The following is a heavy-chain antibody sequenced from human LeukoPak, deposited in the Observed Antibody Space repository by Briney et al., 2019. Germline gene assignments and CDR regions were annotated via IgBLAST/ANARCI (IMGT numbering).Heavy chain of an antibody. Sequence: GGSLRLSCAASGFTFSSYWMSWVRQAPGKRLEWVANINHDGYEKNYVGSVKGRFTISRDSAKSSLYLQMDSLRAEDTAVYYCARDSGHLDCWGQGTLVTVSS. CDR1: GFTFSSYW. CDR2: INHDGYEK. CDR3: ARDSGHLDC. J-gene: IGHJ4*02. V-gene: IGHV3-7*01. D-gene: IGHD2-15*01.